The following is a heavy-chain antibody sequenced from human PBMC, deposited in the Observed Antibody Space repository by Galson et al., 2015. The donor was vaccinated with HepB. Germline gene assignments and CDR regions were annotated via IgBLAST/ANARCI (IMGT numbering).Heavy chain of an antibody. Sequence: SLRLSCAASGFTFSSYGMHWVRRAPGKGLEWVAVISYDGSNKYYADSVKGRFTISRDNSKNTLYLQMNSLRAEDTAVYYCAKGKRGSGDLDYWGQGTLVTVSS. D-gene: IGHD3-10*01. CDR2: ISYDGSNK. CDR1: GFTFSSYG. J-gene: IGHJ4*02. V-gene: IGHV3-30*18. CDR3: AKGKRGSGDLDY.